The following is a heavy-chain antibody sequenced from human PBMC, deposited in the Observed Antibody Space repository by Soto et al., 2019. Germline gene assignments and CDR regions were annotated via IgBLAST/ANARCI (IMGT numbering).Heavy chain of an antibody. V-gene: IGHV3-11*01. CDR1: NFIFSDYY. Sequence: QVQLVESGGGLVKPGGSLRLSCAASNFIFSDYYLSWIRQAPGKGLEWVSYISNSGTTVYYAESVKGRFTISRDNAKKSLYLKMNSLRAEDTAVYYCARDTLPTDFGLGWDVWGQGTTVTVSS. J-gene: IGHJ6*02. CDR2: ISNSGTTV. CDR3: ARDTLPTDFGLGWDV. D-gene: IGHD4-17*01.